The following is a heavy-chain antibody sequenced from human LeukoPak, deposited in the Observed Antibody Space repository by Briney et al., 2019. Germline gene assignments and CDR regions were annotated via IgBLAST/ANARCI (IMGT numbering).Heavy chain of an antibody. CDR3: ARDSAPNY. CDR2: MNPNSGNT. CDR1: GYTFTSYD. Sequence: GASVKVSCKASGYTFTSYDINWVRQATGQGLEWMGWMNPNSGNTNYAQKLQGRVTMTTDTSTSTAYMELRSLRSDDTAVYYCARDSAPNYWGQGTLVTVSS. D-gene: IGHD6-25*01. J-gene: IGHJ4*02. V-gene: IGHV1-18*01.